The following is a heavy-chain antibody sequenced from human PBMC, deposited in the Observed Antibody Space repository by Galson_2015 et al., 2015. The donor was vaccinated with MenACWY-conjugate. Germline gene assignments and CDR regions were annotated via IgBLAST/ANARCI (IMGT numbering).Heavy chain of an antibody. D-gene: IGHD3-22*01. J-gene: IGHJ4*02. CDR3: ARGGRDYYDSSGYYRLDY. Sequence: SLRLSCAASGSTFSSYWMHWVRQAPGKGLVWVSRINSDGSSTSYADSVKGRFTISRDNAKNTLYLQMNSLRAEDTAVYYCARGGRDYYDSSGYYRLDYWGQGTLVTVSS. V-gene: IGHV3-74*01. CDR2: INSDGSST. CDR1: GSTFSSYW.